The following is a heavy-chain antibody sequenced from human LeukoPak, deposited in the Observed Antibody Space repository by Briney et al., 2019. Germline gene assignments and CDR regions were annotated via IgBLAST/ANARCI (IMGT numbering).Heavy chain of an antibody. CDR1: GDSLNSYY. J-gene: IGHJ4*02. Sequence: PSETLSLTCTVPGDSLNSYYWTWIRQSPGEGLQWIGYVFYSGSSNCNASLRSRVAISVDTSKNQFSLKLTSVTAADTAVYYCAGRAARFFDYWGQGILVTVSS. D-gene: IGHD6-25*01. CDR2: VFYSGSS. CDR3: AGRAARFFDY. V-gene: IGHV4-59*01.